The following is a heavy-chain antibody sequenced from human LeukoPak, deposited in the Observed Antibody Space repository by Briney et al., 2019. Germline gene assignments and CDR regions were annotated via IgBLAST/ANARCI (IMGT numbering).Heavy chain of an antibody. Sequence: GGSLRLSCAASGFTFSSYGMSWVRQAPGKGLEWVSAISGSGGSTYYADSVKGRFTISRDNSKNTLYLQMNSLRAEDTAVYYCAKDLSMVRGVEYFLTPRFDYWGQGTLVTVSS. J-gene: IGHJ4*02. D-gene: IGHD3-10*01. CDR3: AKDLSMVRGVEYFLTPRFDY. CDR1: GFTFSSYG. V-gene: IGHV3-23*01. CDR2: ISGSGGST.